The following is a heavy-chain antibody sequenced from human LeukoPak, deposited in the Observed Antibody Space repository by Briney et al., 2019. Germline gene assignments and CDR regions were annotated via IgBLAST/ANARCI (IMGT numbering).Heavy chain of an antibody. V-gene: IGHV3-23*01. J-gene: IGHJ1*01. D-gene: IGHD2-21*01. CDR1: GFTFSSYA. Sequence: GGSLRLSCAASGFTFSSYAMSWVRQTPGKGLEWVSAISGSGGSTNYADSVKGRFTVSRDNSKNTLSLQMHSLRAEDTAVYYCARDVLGHISPWGQGTLVTVSS. CDR3: ARDVLGHISP. CDR2: ISGSGGST.